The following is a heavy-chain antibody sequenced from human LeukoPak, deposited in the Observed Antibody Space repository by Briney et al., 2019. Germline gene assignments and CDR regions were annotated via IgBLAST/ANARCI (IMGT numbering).Heavy chain of an antibody. CDR3: ARGIRSPSYDSSGYYYDY. D-gene: IGHD3-22*01. CDR2: IYYSGST. Sequence: PSETLSLTCTVSGGSVSSGSYYWSWIRQPPGKGLEWIGYIYYSGSTNYNPSLKSRVTISVDTSKNQFSLKLSSVTAADTAVYYCARGIRSPSYDSSGYYYDYWGQGTLVTVSS. J-gene: IGHJ4*02. V-gene: IGHV4-61*01. CDR1: GGSVSSGSYY.